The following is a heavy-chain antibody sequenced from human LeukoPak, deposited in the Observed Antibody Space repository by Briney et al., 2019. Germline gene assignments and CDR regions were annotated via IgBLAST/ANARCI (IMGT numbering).Heavy chain of an antibody. Sequence: GGSLRLSCAASGFTFSAYAMSWVRQAPGKGLEWVSAITSSGDYTHYADSVRGRFTFSRDNSRNTLYLQMNSLRAEDTALYYCAKRLPVVGTTGRAFDIWGLGAMVTVSS. CDR3: AKRLPVVGTTGRAFDI. D-gene: IGHD1-7*01. V-gene: IGHV3-23*01. J-gene: IGHJ3*02. CDR1: GFTFSAYA. CDR2: ITSSGDYT.